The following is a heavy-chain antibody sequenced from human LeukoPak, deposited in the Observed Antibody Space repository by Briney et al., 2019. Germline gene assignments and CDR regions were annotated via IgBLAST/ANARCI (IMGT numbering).Heavy chain of an antibody. CDR3: AKWDTYYDSSGYYFY. Sequence: GGSLRLSCAASGFTISSYGMSWVRQAPGKGLEWVSAISGSGGSTYSSDSVKGRFTISRDNSKNTLYLQMNSLRAEDTAVYYCAKWDTYYDSSGYYFYWGQGTLVTVSS. CDR2: ISGSGGST. J-gene: IGHJ4*02. D-gene: IGHD3-22*01. V-gene: IGHV3-23*01. CDR1: GFTISSYG.